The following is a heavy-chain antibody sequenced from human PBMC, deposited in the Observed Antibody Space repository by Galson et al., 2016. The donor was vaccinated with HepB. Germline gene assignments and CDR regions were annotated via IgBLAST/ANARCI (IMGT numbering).Heavy chain of an antibody. CDR2: IFYSGST. Sequence: SETLSLTCTVSGGSISSYYWSWIRQPPGKGLEWIGYIFYSGSTNYNPSLKSRVTISEDTSKNQFSLKLTSVTAADTAVYYCARGDSSGYYIPIDYWGQGTLVTVSS. CDR3: ARGDSSGYYIPIDY. J-gene: IGHJ4*02. CDR1: GGSISSYY. D-gene: IGHD3-22*01. V-gene: IGHV4-59*01.